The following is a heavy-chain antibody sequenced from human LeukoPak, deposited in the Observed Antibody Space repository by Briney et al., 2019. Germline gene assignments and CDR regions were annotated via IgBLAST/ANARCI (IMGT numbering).Heavy chain of an antibody. V-gene: IGHV3-23*01. D-gene: IGHD3-10*01. J-gene: IGHJ6*02. CDR2: ITGSGGST. CDR1: GFTFDIYA. Sequence: GGSLRLSCTASGFTFDIYAMSWVRQAPGKGLEWVSSITGSGGSTYYADSVKGRFAISRDNSKTTLYLQMNSLRAEDTAVYFCAKDHTPFGSGSYSTRYYGMDVWGQGTTVIVSS. CDR3: AKDHTPFGSGSYSTRYYGMDV.